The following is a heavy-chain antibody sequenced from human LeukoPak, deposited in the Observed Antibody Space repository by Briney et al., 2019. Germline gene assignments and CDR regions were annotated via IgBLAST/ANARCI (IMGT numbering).Heavy chain of an antibody. CDR1: GGSISSGGYY. CDR3: AREPTHYYYGMDV. CDR2: ISSSSSYI. J-gene: IGHJ6*02. V-gene: IGHV3-21*01. Sequence: PSETLSLTRTVSGGSISSGGYYWSWIRQAPGKGLEWVSSISSSSSYIYYADSVKGRFTISRDNAKNSLYLQMNSLRAEDTAVYYCAREPTHYYYGMDVWGQGTTVTVSS.